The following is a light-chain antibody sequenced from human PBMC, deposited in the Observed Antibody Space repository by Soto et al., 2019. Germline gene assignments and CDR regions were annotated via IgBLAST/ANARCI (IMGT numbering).Light chain of an antibody. Sequence: QSVLTQPPSMSGAPGQRVTISCTGSSSNIGAGYDVHWYQQLPGTAPKLLIYGRNNRPSGVPDRFSGSKSDTSASLAITGLQTGDEADYYCQSYDSSLSGGVIFGGGTKLTVL. CDR2: GRN. CDR3: QSYDSSLSGGVI. V-gene: IGLV1-40*01. J-gene: IGLJ2*01. CDR1: SSNIGAGYD.